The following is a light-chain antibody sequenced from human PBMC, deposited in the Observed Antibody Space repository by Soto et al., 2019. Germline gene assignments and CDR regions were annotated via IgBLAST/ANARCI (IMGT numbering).Light chain of an antibody. CDR3: QQYNNRPWT. CDR1: QSVSSN. Sequence: EIVMTQSPATLSVSPGERATLSCRASQSVSSNLAWYQQKPGQAPRLLIYGASTRATGIPARFSGSGSGTEFILTISSLQSEDFAVYYCQQYNNRPWTFGQGTKVEIK. J-gene: IGKJ1*01. CDR2: GAS. V-gene: IGKV3-15*01.